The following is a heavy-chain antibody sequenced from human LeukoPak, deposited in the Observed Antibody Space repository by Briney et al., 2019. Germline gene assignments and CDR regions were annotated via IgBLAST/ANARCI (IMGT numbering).Heavy chain of an antibody. V-gene: IGHV4-59*01. Sequence: PSETLSLTCAVYGGSLSGYYWSWIRQPPGKGLEWIGYIYYSGSTNYNPSLKSRVTISVDTSKNQFSLKLSSVTAADTAVYYCARDSGFWSGYYLHPPDRYCYYYGMDVWGQGTTVTVSS. J-gene: IGHJ6*02. CDR2: IYYSGST. CDR3: ARDSGFWSGYYLHPPDRYCYYYGMDV. CDR1: GGSLSGYY. D-gene: IGHD3-3*01.